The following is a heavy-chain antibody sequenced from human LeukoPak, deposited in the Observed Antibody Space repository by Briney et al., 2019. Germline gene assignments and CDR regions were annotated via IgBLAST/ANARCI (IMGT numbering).Heavy chain of an antibody. CDR3: ARSIVGADHDAFDI. D-gene: IGHD1-26*01. CDR1: GGTFSSYA. V-gene: IGHV1-69*04. J-gene: IGHJ3*02. CDR2: IIPILGIA. Sequence: SVKVSCKASGGTFSSYAISWVRQAPGQGLEWMGRIIPILGIANYAQKFQGRVTITADKSTSTAYMELSSLRSEDTAVYYCARSIVGADHDAFDIWGQGTMVTVSS.